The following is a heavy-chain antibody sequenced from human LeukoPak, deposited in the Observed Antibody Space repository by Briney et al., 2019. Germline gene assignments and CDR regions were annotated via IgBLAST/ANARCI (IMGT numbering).Heavy chain of an antibody. CDR2: ISGSGGST. D-gene: IGHD2-2*01. Sequence: GGSLRLSCAASGFTFSSYAMSWVRQAPGKGLEWVSAISGSGGSTYYADSVKGRFAISRDNSRNTLYLQMNSLRAEDTGVYYCAKDNPIEEVPGLGPGQWGQGTPVTVSS. V-gene: IGHV3-23*01. J-gene: IGHJ4*02. CDR1: GFTFSSYA. CDR3: AKDNPIEEVPGLGPGQ.